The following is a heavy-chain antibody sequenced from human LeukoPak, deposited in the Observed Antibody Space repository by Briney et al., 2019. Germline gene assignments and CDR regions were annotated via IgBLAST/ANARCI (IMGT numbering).Heavy chain of an antibody. V-gene: IGHV4-59*01. J-gene: IGHJ4*02. CDR3: ARGSDIVATTDFDY. D-gene: IGHD5-12*01. Sequence: SETLSLTCTVSGGSISSYYWSWIRQPPGKGLEWIGYIYYSGSTNYNPSLKSRVTISVDTSKNQFSLKLSSVTAADTAVYYCARGSDIVATTDFDYWGQGTLVTVSS. CDR2: IYYSGST. CDR1: GGSISSYY.